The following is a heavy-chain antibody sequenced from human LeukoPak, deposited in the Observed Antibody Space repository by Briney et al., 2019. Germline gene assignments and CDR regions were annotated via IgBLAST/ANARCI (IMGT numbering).Heavy chain of an antibody. CDR2: ISWNSGSI. CDR3: AKDMGDSIAARPRAFDY. V-gene: IGHV3-9*03. Sequence: GGSLRLSCAASGFTFDDYAMHWVRQAPGKGLEWVSGISWNSGSIGYADSVKGRFTISRDNAKNSLYLQMNSLRAEDMALYYCAKDMGDSIAARPRAFDYWGQGTLVTVSS. CDR1: GFTFDDYA. J-gene: IGHJ4*02. D-gene: IGHD6-6*01.